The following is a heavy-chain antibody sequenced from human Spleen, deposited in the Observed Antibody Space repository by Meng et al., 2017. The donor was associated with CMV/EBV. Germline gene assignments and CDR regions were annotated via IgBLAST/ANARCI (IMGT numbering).Heavy chain of an antibody. Sequence: VQIQESGPALVKPPSALSLPCIVSGASINSYSWNWVRQPAGQGLEWIGLIQVIGHTVYNPSLKSRVTVSLDASKSQFSLTLNSVTAADTATYYCAGSRPGGGACDYWGQGILVTASS. V-gene: IGHV4-4*07. J-gene: IGHJ4*02. CDR1: GASINSYS. CDR2: IQVIGHT. D-gene: IGHD3-16*01. CDR3: AGSRPGGGACDY.